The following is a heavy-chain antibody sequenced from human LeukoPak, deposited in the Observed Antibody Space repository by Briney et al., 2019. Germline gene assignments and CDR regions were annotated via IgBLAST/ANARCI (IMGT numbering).Heavy chain of an antibody. V-gene: IGHV1-18*01. J-gene: IGHJ6*02. CDR1: GYTFTSYG. CDR2: ISAYNGNT. Sequence: ASVKVSCKASGYTFTSYGISWVRQAPGQGLEWMGWISAYNGNTNYAQKLQGRVTMTTDTSTSTAYMELRSLRSDDTAVYYCARARGLPGATVTSSRYYYYGMDVWGQGTTVTVSS. CDR3: ARARGLPGATVTSSRYYYYGMDV. D-gene: IGHD4-17*01.